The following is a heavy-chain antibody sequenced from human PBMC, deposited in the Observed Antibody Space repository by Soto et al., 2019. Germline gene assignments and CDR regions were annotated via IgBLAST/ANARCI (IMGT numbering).Heavy chain of an antibody. Sequence: GGSLRLSCAASGFTFSTYAMSWVCQAPGKGLEWVSVISGSGGSTYYADSVKGRFTISRDNTKNTLYLQMNRLRTEDTAVYYCAKDIRRGYGAFEIWGQGTMVTVSS. CDR3: AKDIRRGYGAFEI. CDR1: GFTFSTYA. V-gene: IGHV3-23*01. D-gene: IGHD5-18*01. J-gene: IGHJ3*02. CDR2: ISGSGGST.